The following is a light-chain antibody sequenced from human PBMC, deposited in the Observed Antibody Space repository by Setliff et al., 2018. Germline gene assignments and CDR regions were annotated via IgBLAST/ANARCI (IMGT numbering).Light chain of an antibody. V-gene: IGLV2-14*03. CDR1: SSDVGGYNY. J-gene: IGLJ1*01. Sequence: QSALAQPASVSGSPGQSITISCTGTSSDVGGYNYVSWYQQHPGKAPKLMIYDVSNRPSGVSNRFSGSKSGNTAPLTISGLQAEDEADYYCSSYTGTYVFGSGTKVTVL. CDR2: DVS. CDR3: SSYTGTYV.